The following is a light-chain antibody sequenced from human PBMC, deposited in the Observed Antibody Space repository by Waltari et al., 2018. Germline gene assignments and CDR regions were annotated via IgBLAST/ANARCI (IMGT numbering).Light chain of an antibody. J-gene: IGKJ2*01. CDR1: QTLNRW. Sequence: EIQMTQSPSTLSAPVGDRVTITCRASQTLNRWLAWYQQKPGKAPKLLIYKASTLQSGVPSRFSGSDSGTQFALTITGLQAEDFATYYCQQYHSYPYTFGQGTKLEIK. CDR3: QQYHSYPYT. CDR2: KAS. V-gene: IGKV1-5*03.